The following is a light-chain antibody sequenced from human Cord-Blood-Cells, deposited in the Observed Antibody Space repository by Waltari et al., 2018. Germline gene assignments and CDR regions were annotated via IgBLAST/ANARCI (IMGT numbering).Light chain of an antibody. CDR2: DAS. J-gene: IGKJ1*01. V-gene: IGKV1-5*01. Sequence: DIQMTQSPSTLSASVGDRLTITCRASPSISSWLAWYQQKPGKAPKLLIYDASSLESGVPSRFSGSGSGTEFTLTISSLQPDDFATYYCQQYNSYWTFGQGTKVEIK. CDR1: PSISSW. CDR3: QQYNSYWT.